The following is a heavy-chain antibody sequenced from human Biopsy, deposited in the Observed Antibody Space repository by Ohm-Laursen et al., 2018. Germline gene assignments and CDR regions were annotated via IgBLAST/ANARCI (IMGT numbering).Heavy chain of an antibody. D-gene: IGHD3-3*01. CDR2: VYNGGIT. Sequence: GTLSLTCSVSGGSIISYYWTWIRQPPGKGLEWIGHVYNGGITNFNPSLKGRVNISKDTSKKQSRLQGNSATVPDTAVYYCARTPRDSFWSGSYKRGLWFDPWGQGTLVIVSS. CDR3: ARTPRDSFWSGSYKRGLWFDP. J-gene: IGHJ5*02. V-gene: IGHV4-59*01. CDR1: GGSIISYY.